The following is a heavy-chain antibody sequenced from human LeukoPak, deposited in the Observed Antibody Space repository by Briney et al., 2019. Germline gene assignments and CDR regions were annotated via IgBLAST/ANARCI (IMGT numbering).Heavy chain of an antibody. CDR3: AREEQLVVNWFDP. CDR2: INHSGST. J-gene: IGHJ5*02. V-gene: IGHV4-34*01. Sequence: PSETLSLTCAVYGGSFSGYYWSWIRQPPGKGLEWIGEINHSGSTNYNPSLKSRVTISVDTSKNQFSLKLSSVTAADTAVYYCAREEQLVVNWFDPWGQGTLVTVSS. D-gene: IGHD6-6*01. CDR1: GGSFSGYY.